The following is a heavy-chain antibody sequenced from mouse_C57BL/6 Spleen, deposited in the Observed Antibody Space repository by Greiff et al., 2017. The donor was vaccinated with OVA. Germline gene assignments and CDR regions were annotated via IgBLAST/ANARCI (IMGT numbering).Heavy chain of an antibody. CDR3: ARTPITTVVATDWYFDV. Sequence: VQLQQPGAELVKPGASVKLSCKASGYTFTSYWMQWVKQRPGQGLEWIGEIDPSDSYTNYNPKFKGKATLTVDTSSSTTYMQLSSLTSEDSAVYYCARTPITTVVATDWYFDVWGTGTTVTVSS. D-gene: IGHD1-1*01. J-gene: IGHJ1*03. CDR2: IDPSDSYT. CDR1: GYTFTSYW. V-gene: IGHV1-50*01.